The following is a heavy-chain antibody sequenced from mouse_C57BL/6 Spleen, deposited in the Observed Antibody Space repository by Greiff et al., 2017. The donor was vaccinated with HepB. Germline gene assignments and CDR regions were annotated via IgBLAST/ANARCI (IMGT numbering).Heavy chain of an antibody. CDR3: ARWERGDAAY. D-gene: IGHD3-3*01. Sequence: QVQLKESGPELVKPGASVKISCKASGYAFSSSWMNWVKQRPGKGLEWIGRIYPGDGDTNYNGKFKGKATLTADKSSSTAYMQLSSLTSEDSAVYFCARWERGDAAYWGQGTLVTVSA. J-gene: IGHJ3*01. CDR2: IYPGDGDT. V-gene: IGHV1-82*01. CDR1: GYAFSSSW.